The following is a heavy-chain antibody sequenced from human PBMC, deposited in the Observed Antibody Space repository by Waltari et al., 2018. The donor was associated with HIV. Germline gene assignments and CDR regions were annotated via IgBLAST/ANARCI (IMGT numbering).Heavy chain of an antibody. CDR1: GFTFTNPD. V-gene: IGHV3-33*05. Sequence: QGQLVEYGGGVVEPGRCLRLSCVGCGFTFTNPDMHWHRQDPGQGLEWVVVLSDDGSDKYYADSVRGRFTIYRDNSKNTLYLQMNNLRAEDTAVYFCARRGVLTYYYTMDVWGQGTTVTVSS. D-gene: IGHD3-10*01. CDR2: LSDDGSDK. CDR3: ARRGVLTYYYTMDV. J-gene: IGHJ6*02.